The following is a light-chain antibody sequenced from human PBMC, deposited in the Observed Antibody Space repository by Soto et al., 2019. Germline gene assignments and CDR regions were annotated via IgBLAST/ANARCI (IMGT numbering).Light chain of an antibody. V-gene: IGKV1-8*01. CDR2: AAS. CDR3: QRYYSYPLP. CDR1: QGISTY. Sequence: AIRMTQSPSSLSASTGDRVTITCRASQGISTYLPWYQQKPGKAPKLLIYAASTLQSGVPSRFSGSGSGTDFPLTISCLQSEDFATYYCQRYYSYPLPFGGGTKVEIK. J-gene: IGKJ4*01.